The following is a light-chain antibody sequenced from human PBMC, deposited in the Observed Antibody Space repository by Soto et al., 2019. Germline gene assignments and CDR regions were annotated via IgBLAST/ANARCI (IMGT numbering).Light chain of an antibody. CDR2: DAS. V-gene: IGKV3-11*01. J-gene: IGKJ4*01. CDR3: QQRSNWPLT. CDR1: QSVSSY. Sequence: EIVLTQSPATLSLSPGERATLSCRASQSVSSYLAWYQQKPGQAPRLLIYDASNMATGIPARFSGSGSGTDFTRTISSLEPEDFAVYYGQQRSNWPLTFGGGTKVEIK.